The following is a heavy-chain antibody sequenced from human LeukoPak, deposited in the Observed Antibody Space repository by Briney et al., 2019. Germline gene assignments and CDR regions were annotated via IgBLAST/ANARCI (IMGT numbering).Heavy chain of an antibody. CDR3: ASLYYDSSGDAFDI. J-gene: IGHJ3*02. V-gene: IGHV4-34*01. Sequence: SETLSLTCAVYGGSFSGYYWSWIRQPPGKGLEWIGEINHSGSTNYNPSLKSRVTISVDTSKNRFSLKLSSVTAADTAVYYCASLYYDSSGDAFDIWGQGTMVTVSS. CDR2: INHSGST. D-gene: IGHD3-22*01. CDR1: GGSFSGYY.